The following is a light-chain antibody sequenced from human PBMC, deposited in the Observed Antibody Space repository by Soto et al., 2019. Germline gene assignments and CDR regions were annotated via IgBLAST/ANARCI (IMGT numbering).Light chain of an antibody. J-gene: IGKJ1*01. V-gene: IGKV3-20*01. Sequence: EIVLTQSPGTLSLSPGDRATLSCRASQSVSNDYLAWYQQKPGQAPRLLIYGASSRATGIPDRFSGSGSGTELPLTISSLQSEDFAFYYCQQYNNWWTFAQGPRVQIK. CDR2: GAS. CDR1: QSVSNDY. CDR3: QQYNNWWT.